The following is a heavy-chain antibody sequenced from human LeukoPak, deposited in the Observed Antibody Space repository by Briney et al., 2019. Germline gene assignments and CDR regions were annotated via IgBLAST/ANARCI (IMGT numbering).Heavy chain of an antibody. D-gene: IGHD6-19*01. J-gene: IGHJ4*02. CDR3: ARGEEAVAVYFDY. CDR1: GFTFSSYS. CDR2: ISSSSSYI. V-gene: IGHV3-21*04. Sequence: GGSLRLSCAASGFTFSSYSMNWVRQAPGKGLEWVSSISSSSSYIYYADSVKGRFTISRDNAKNSLYLQMNSLRAEDTAVYYCARGEEAVAVYFDYWGQGTLVTVSS.